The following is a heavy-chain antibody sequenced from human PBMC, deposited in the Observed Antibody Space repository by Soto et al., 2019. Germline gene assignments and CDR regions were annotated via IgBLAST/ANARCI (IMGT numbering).Heavy chain of an antibody. CDR2: IYYRGST. J-gene: IGHJ3*02. CDR1: GGSISSYY. V-gene: IGHV4-59*01. Sequence: SETLSLTCTVSGGSISSYYWSWIRQPPGKGLEWIGYIYYRGSTNYNPSLKSRVTISVDTSKNQFSLKLSSVTAADTAVYYCARDSAGEGAFDIWGQGTMVTVSS. D-gene: IGHD6-13*01. CDR3: ARDSAGEGAFDI.